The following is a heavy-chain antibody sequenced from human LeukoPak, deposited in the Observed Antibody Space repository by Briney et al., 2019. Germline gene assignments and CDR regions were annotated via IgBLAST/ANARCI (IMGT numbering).Heavy chain of an antibody. Sequence: ASVKVSCTASGYTFTGYYMHWVRQAPGQGLEWMGWINPNSGGTNYAQKFQGRVTMTRDTSISTAYMELSRLRSDDTAVYYCARGPRLKDIVVVVAAGYFDYWGQGTLVTVSS. D-gene: IGHD2-15*01. V-gene: IGHV1-2*02. CDR2: INPNSGGT. CDR1: GYTFTGYY. CDR3: ARGPRLKDIVVVVAAGYFDY. J-gene: IGHJ4*02.